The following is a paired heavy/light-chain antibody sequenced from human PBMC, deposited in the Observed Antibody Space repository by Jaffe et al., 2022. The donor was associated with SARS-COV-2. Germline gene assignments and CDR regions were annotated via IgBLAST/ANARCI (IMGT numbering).Heavy chain of an antibody. J-gene: IGHJ3*01. CDR3: ASIPEFQEAMVPPTGPSDGFDV. D-gene: IGHD6-13*01. CDR2: ISSDGRSA. CDR1: GFSFSDFA. V-gene: IGHV3-30*04. Sequence: QVQLVESGGGGVQPGGSLRLSCVASGFSFSDFAFHWVRQAPSKGLEWVALISSDGRSAYYADSVKGRFTISRDNPNYTLYLHMGSLSTRDTAVYYCASIPEFQEAMVPPTGPSDGFDVWGQGTMVTVSS.
Light chain of an antibody. Sequence: DIQMTQSPSSLSASVGDRVTFTCRASQTIITYLNWFQQKPGKAPKLLIYGASSLQSGVPSRFSGSGSGTDFTLTISSLQPEDFATYFCQQSQSLPLTFGGGTKVEIK. CDR3: QQSQSLPLT. V-gene: IGKV1-39*01. CDR2: GAS. J-gene: IGKJ4*01. CDR1: QTIITY.